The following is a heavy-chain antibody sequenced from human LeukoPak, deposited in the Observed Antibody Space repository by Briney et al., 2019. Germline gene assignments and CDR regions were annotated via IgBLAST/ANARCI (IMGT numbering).Heavy chain of an antibody. CDR3: ASSPRGYSYGNYYYYYYMDV. V-gene: IGHV1-69*13. Sequence: ASVKVSCKASGGTFSSYAISWVRQAPGQGLEWMGGIIPIFGTANYAQKFQGRVTITADESTSTAYMELSSLRSEDTAVYYCASSPRGYSYGNYYYYYYMDVWGKGTTVTISS. CDR1: GGTFSSYA. D-gene: IGHD5-18*01. CDR2: IIPIFGTA. J-gene: IGHJ6*03.